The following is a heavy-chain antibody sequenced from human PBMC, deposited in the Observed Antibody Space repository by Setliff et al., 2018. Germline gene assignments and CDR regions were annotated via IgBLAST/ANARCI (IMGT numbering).Heavy chain of an antibody. D-gene: IGHD6-19*01. CDR2: IGHTGSI. CDR3: AREQWLDPPGYYYMDV. J-gene: IGHJ6*03. CDR1: GGSISNNTYY. Sequence: SETLSLTCTVSGGSISNNTYYWGWIRQAPGKGLEWVGNIGHTGSINYNPSLKSRLTISRDTSKNQVSLKLNSVTAADMAVYYCAREQWLDPPGYYYMDVWAKGTTVTVSS. V-gene: IGHV4-39*07.